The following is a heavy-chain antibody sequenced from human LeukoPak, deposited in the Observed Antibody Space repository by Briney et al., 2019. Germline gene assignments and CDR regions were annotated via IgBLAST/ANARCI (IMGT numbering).Heavy chain of an antibody. CDR2: IYGRGST. D-gene: IGHD1-26*01. J-gene: IGHJ5*02. Sequence: SETLSLTCTVTGASISSHYWCWIRQTPGTGLEWIGDIYGRGSTTYNPSLKSRVSISVDTSRNQFSLNLRSVTAADTAVYYCAKIEVGRFDPWGQGTLVTVSS. CDR1: GASISSHY. CDR3: AKIEVGRFDP. V-gene: IGHV4-59*11.